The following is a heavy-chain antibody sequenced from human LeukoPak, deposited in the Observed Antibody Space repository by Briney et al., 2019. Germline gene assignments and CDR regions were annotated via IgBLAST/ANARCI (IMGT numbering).Heavy chain of an antibody. V-gene: IGHV3-13*01. Sequence: GGSLRLSCAASGFTFCSYDMHWVRQATGKGLERVSAICTAGDTYYPGSVKGRFTISRENPKNSLYLQMNSLRAEDTALYHCARGGATDHQYPDYWGQGTLVTVSS. CDR1: GFTFCSYD. J-gene: IGHJ4*02. CDR2: ICTAGDT. D-gene: IGHD1-26*01. CDR3: ARGGATDHQYPDY.